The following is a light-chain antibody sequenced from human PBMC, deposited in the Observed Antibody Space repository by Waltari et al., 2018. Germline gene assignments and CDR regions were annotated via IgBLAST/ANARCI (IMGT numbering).Light chain of an antibody. Sequence: DIQKTQSPSSLSASVGHTVTITCRASQGISSYLNWFQQKPGKAPKLLIYAATTLQSGVPSRFSGSGSGTEFTLTISSLQPEDFAAYYCLQHNSYPLTFGGGTKVEIK. CDR3: LQHNSYPLT. CDR1: QGISSY. CDR2: AAT. J-gene: IGKJ4*01. V-gene: IGKV1-17*01.